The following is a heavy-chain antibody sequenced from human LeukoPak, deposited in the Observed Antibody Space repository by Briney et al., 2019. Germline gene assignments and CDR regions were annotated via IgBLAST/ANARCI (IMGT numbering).Heavy chain of an antibody. J-gene: IGHJ4*02. D-gene: IGHD5-24*01. CDR2: ISSISTYT. Sequence: GGSLRLSCVASGFTFSSYEMNWIRQAPGKGLEWVSSISSISTYTAYADSLRGRFTISRDNSNNSLYLQMDSLRVEDTAVYYCARDLAPRSFDYWGQGTLVTVSS. CDR1: GFTFSSYE. CDR3: ARDLAPRSFDY. V-gene: IGHV3-21*01.